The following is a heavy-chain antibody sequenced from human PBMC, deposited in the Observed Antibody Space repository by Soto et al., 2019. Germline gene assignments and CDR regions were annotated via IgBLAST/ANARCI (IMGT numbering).Heavy chain of an antibody. J-gene: IGHJ6*04. V-gene: IGHV4-59*02. CDR2: IYISGNT. Sequence: QVQLQESGPGLVKPSETLSLSCTVSGDSVSSYYWSWIRQLPGRGLEWIGYIYISGNTNYNPSLKSRVTISRDTSKSQFSLTLKSVTAADTAVYYCARGVLRYYHYGMDVWGEGATVTVSS. CDR1: GDSVSSYY. CDR3: ARGVLRYYHYGMDV.